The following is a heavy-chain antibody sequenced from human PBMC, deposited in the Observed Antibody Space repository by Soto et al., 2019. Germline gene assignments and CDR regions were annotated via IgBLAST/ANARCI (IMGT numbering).Heavy chain of an antibody. V-gene: IGHV4-31*03. J-gene: IGHJ6*02. Sequence: PSETLSLTCTVSGGSISSGGYNWSWIRQHPGKGLEWIGYIYYSGSTYYNPSLKSRVTISVDTSKNQFSLKLSSVTAADTAVYYSARDRLHFYCSSTSCYTYYYYGMDVWGQGTTVTVSS. CDR2: IYYSGST. CDR3: ARDRLHFYCSSTSCYTYYYYGMDV. CDR1: GGSISSGGYN. D-gene: IGHD2-2*02.